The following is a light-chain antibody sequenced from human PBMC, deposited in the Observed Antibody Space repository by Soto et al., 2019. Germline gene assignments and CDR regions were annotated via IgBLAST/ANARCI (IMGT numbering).Light chain of an antibody. V-gene: IGLV1-36*01. CDR2: YND. CDR1: TSNIGNNP. CDR3: AAWDDDLNGVL. J-gene: IGLJ2*01. Sequence: QSVLTQPPSVSEAPRQRVTISCSGSTSNIGNNPVNWYQQLPGTAPKLLIYYNDQLPSGVSDRFSGSKSGTSASLAISGLQSEDEADYYCAAWDDDLNGVLFGGGTQLTVL.